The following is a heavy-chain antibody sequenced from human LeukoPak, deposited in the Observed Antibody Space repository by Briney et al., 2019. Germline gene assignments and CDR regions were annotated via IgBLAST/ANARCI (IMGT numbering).Heavy chain of an antibody. CDR3: APGDFTTVPKVLID. D-gene: IGHD4-17*01. CDR1: GFTFSSYA. CDR2: INGGATST. Sequence: PGGSLRLSCAASGFTFSSYAMTWVRQAPGKGLEWVSAINGGATSTYYADSVKGRFTISRDNSRSTLYLQMSSLRAEDTAVYYCAPGDFTTVPKVLIDWGQGTLVTVSS. V-gene: IGHV3-23*01. J-gene: IGHJ4*02.